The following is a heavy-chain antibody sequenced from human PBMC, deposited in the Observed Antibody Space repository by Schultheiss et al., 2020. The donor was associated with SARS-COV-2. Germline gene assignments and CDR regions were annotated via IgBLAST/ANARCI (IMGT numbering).Heavy chain of an antibody. D-gene: IGHD2-2*01. CDR3: ARNRMSSRLDH. Sequence: GGSLRLSCAVSGFTVSASYMSWVRQAPGKGLEWVSVFHPDDTTHYEDSVTGRFSISRDNSKNIVYLQMNSLRVEDTAVYHCARNRMSSRLDHWGPGTLVTVSS. CDR2: FHPDDTT. CDR1: GFTVSASY. V-gene: IGHV3-53*01. J-gene: IGHJ5*02.